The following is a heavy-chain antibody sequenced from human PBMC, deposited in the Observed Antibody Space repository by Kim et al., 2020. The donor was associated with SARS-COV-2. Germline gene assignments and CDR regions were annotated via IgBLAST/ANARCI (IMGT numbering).Heavy chain of an antibody. D-gene: IGHD1-26*01. CDR2: ISWNSGSI. CDR1: GFTFDDYA. J-gene: IGHJ4*02. CDR3: AKDNPNGIFDY. Sequence: GGSLRLSCAASGFTFDDYAMHWVRQAPGKGLEWVSGISWNSGSIGYADSVKGRFTISRDNAKNSLYLQMNSLRAEDTALYYCAKDNPNGIFDYWGQGTLVTVSS. V-gene: IGHV3-9*01.